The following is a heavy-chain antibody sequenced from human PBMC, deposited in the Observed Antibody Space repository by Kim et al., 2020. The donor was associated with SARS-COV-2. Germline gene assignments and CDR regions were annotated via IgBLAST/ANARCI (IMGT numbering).Heavy chain of an antibody. CDR2: IWYDGSNK. Sequence: GGSLRLSCAASGFTFSSYGMHWVRQAPGKGLEWVAVIWYDGSNKYYADSVKGRFTISRDNSKNTLYLQMNSLRAEDTAVYYCAKDSSSQQLVQKYYFDYWGQGTLVTVSS. J-gene: IGHJ4*02. V-gene: IGHV3-33*06. CDR1: GFTFSSYG. D-gene: IGHD6-13*01. CDR3: AKDSSSQQLVQKYYFDY.